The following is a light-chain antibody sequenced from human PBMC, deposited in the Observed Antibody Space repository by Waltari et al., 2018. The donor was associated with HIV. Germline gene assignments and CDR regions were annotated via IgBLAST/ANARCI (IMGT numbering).Light chain of an antibody. J-gene: IGKJ3*01. CDR2: SAS. Sequence: DIQMTQSPSSVSASVGDRVTIPCRASQSIGNSLAWYQQKPGQAPKLLINSASSLQSGVQSRFSDSGSGTDFTLTINSLQPEDFTTYYCQQFNSFPFTFGPGTKVDVK. CDR3: QQFNSFPFT. V-gene: IGKV1-12*02. CDR1: QSIGNS.